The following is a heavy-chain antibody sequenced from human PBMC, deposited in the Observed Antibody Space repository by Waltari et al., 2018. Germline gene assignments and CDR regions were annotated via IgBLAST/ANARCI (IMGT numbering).Heavy chain of an antibody. CDR3: AKGYSSGWYQYFDY. CDR1: GFTFSSYA. V-gene: IGHV3-23*03. J-gene: IGHJ4*02. D-gene: IGHD6-19*01. Sequence: EVQLLESGGGLVQPGGSLRLSCAASGFTFSSYAMRWVRQAPGKGLEWVSVIYSGGSTYYADSVKGRFTISRDNSKNTLYLQMNSLRAEDTAVYYCAKGYSSGWYQYFDYWGQGTLVTVSS. CDR2: IYSGGST.